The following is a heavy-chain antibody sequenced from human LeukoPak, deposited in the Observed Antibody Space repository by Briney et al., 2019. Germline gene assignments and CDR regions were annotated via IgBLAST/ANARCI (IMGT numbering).Heavy chain of an antibody. V-gene: IGHV4-39*07. D-gene: IGHD4-23*01. CDR3: ARVTVDKGFDY. CDR1: GGSISSSRYY. Sequence: SETLSLTCTVSGGSISSSRYYWGWIRQPPGKGLEWIGSIYYSGSTYYNPSLKSRVTISVDTSKNQFSLKLSSVTAADTAVYYCARVTVDKGFDYWGQGTLVTVSS. J-gene: IGHJ4*02. CDR2: IYYSGST.